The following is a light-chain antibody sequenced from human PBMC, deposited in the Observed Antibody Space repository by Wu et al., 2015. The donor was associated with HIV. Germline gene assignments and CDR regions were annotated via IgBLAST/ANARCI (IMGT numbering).Light chain of an antibody. CDR1: QSVSSN. Sequence: EIVMTQSPATLSVSPGERATLSCRASQSVSSNLAWYQQEPGQAPRLVIYGASSRATDIPDRFSGSGSGTDFTLTISRLEPEDFAVYYCQQYDSSRTWTFGQGTKVEIK. J-gene: IGKJ1*01. CDR2: GAS. V-gene: IGKV3-20*01. CDR3: QQYDSSRTWT.